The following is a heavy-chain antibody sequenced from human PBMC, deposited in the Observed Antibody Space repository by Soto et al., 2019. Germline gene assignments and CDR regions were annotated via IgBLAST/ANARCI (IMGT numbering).Heavy chain of an antibody. CDR1: GFTFSSYA. D-gene: IGHD3-16*01. J-gene: IGHJ4*02. V-gene: IGHV3-23*01. Sequence: VSLRLSCVASGFTFSSYAMTWVRQAAGKGLEWVSAISGGDGSPSYADSVKGRFTISRDNSKNTLYLHMNSLRADDTAAYYCAKWHTYNYDSLAFSGFDCWGQGTQVTV. CDR2: ISGGDGSP. CDR3: AKWHTYNYDSLAFSGFDC.